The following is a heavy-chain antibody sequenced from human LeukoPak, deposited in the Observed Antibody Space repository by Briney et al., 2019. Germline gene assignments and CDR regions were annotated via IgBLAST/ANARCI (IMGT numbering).Heavy chain of an antibody. CDR3: ARPEGITKVRGFIY. Sequence: PGGSLTLSCVASRFTFSSFAMSWVRQAPGKGLEWVSTISGSGDRTYYADSVKGRFTISRDNSKNTLYLQMNSLRAEDTALYYCARPEGITKVRGFIYWGQGTLVTVSS. V-gene: IGHV3-23*01. CDR2: ISGSGDRT. CDR1: RFTFSSFA. J-gene: IGHJ4*02. D-gene: IGHD3-10*01.